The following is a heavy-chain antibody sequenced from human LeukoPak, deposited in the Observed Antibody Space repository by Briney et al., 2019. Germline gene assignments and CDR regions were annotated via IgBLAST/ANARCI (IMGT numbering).Heavy chain of an antibody. V-gene: IGHV3-23*01. D-gene: IGHD2-2*01. J-gene: IGHJ6*04. Sequence: GGSLRLSCAACGFTFSSYAMSWVRQAPGKGLEWGSAISGIGGSTYYADSVKGRFTVSRDNSKNTLYLQMNSLRAENTAIYYSAKAVYCSSTSCYGYYYGMDVWGKGTTVTVSS. CDR1: GFTFSSYA. CDR3: AKAVYCSSTSCYGYYYGMDV. CDR2: ISGIGGST.